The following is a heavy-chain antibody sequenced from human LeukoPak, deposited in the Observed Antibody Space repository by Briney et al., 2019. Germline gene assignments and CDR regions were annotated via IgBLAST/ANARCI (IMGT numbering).Heavy chain of an antibody. CDR1: GYTFTNYG. CDR3: ARAFRGYSYLLDY. CDR2: ISPYNGNT. Sequence: ASVKVSCKASGYTFTNYGISWVRQAPGQGLEWMGWISPYNGNTHYIQNLQGRVTMTVDTSTNTASMELRSLRSDDTAVYYCARAFRGYSYLLDYWGQGTLVTISS. J-gene: IGHJ4*02. V-gene: IGHV1-18*01. D-gene: IGHD5-18*01.